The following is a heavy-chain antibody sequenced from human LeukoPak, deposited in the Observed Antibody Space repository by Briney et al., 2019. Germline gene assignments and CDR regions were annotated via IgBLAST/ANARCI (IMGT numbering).Heavy chain of an antibody. CDR1: GGSISSYY. CDR2: IYYSGST. Sequence: SETLSLTCTVSGGSISSYYWSWIRQPPGKGLEWIGYIYYSGSTNYNPSLKSRVTISVDTSKNQFSLKPSSVTAADTAVYYCASYSYYYDGSGYFDYWGQGTLVTVSS. D-gene: IGHD3-22*01. V-gene: IGHV4-59*01. CDR3: ASYSYYYDGSGYFDY. J-gene: IGHJ4*02.